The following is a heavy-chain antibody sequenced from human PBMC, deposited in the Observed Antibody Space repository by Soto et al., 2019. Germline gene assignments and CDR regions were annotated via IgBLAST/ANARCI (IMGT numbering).Heavy chain of an antibody. Sequence: PSETLSLTANVTGDSIKTHYWSWIRQAPGKGLEWIGYIYYSGSTVYNPSLKRRVTISADTAKNQFSLRLTSLTAADTAVYYCASGWMAAFDNWGQGTLVTVSS. V-gene: IGHV4-59*11. D-gene: IGHD2-2*03. CDR2: IYYSGST. CDR1: GDSIKTHY. J-gene: IGHJ4*02. CDR3: ASGWMAAFDN.